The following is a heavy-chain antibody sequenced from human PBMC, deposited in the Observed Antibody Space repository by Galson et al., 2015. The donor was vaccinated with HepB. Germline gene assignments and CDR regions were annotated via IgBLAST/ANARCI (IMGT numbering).Heavy chain of an antibody. V-gene: IGHV1-18*01. J-gene: IGHJ5*02. Sequence: SVKVSCKASGYTFSSYSITWVRQAPGQGLGWVGWISPYSRDTNYAQKLQGRVTMTTDTSTNTAYMELRSLRSDDTAVYYCARGGLVVVVEATQNNWFDPWGQGTPVTVSS. CDR2: ISPYSRDT. D-gene: IGHD2-15*01. CDR3: ARGGLVVVVEATQNNWFDP. CDR1: GYTFSSYS.